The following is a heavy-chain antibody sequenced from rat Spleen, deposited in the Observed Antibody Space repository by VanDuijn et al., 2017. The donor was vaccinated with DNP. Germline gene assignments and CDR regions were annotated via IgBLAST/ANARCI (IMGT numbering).Heavy chain of an antibody. CDR1: GFVFARYG. Sequence: EVQLVESGGGPVQPGRSLKISCAASGFVFARYGMHWIRQAPGKGLEWVASIHNTGGTTYYPDSLKGRFTISRDNANSILNLQMNSLGSEDTATYYCTRKYTTDYYWYFDFWGPGTMVTVSS. CDR2: IHNTGGTT. J-gene: IGHJ1*01. V-gene: IGHV5-31*01. D-gene: IGHD1-6*01. CDR3: TRKYTTDYYWYFDF.